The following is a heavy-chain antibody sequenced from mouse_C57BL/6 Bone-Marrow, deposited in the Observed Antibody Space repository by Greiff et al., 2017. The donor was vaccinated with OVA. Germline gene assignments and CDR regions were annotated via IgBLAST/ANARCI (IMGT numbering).Heavy chain of an antibody. V-gene: IGHV3-6*01. Sequence: VQLQESGPGLVKPSQSLSLTCSVTGYSITSGYYWNWIRQFPGNKLEWMGYISYDGSNNYNPSLKNRISITRDTSKNQFFLKLNSVTTEDTATYYCANRWSYFDYWGQGTTLTVSS. CDR2: ISYDGSN. J-gene: IGHJ2*01. CDR3: ANRWSYFDY. CDR1: GYSITSGYY. D-gene: IGHD1-1*02.